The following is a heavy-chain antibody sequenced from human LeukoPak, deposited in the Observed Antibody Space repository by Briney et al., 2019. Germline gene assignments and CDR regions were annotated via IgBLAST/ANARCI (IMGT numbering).Heavy chain of an antibody. J-gene: IGHJ4*02. D-gene: IGHD2-21*01. Sequence: KPSETLSLTCTGSGGSISSYYWSWIRQPPGKGLEWVGYIYYSGSTNYNPSLKSRVTISVHPSKNQFSLKLSSVTAEDTAVYYCPRDQVKGYFDYWGQGTLVTVSS. V-gene: IGHV4-59*01. CDR2: IYYSGST. CDR3: PRDQVKGYFDY. CDR1: GGSISSYY.